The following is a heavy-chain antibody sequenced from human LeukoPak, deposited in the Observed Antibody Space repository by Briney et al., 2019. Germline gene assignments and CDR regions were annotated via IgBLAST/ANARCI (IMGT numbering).Heavy chain of an antibody. J-gene: IGHJ5*02. CDR2: INPNSGGT. D-gene: IGHD2-2*01. Sequence: VASVKVSCKASGYTFTGYYMHWVRQAPGQGLEWMGRINPNSGGTKYAEKFQGRVTMTRDTSISTAYLELSSLRSDDTAVYYCARGSVVPATMYNWFDPWGQGTLVTVSS. CDR1: GYTFTGYY. CDR3: ARGSVVPATMYNWFDP. V-gene: IGHV1-2*06.